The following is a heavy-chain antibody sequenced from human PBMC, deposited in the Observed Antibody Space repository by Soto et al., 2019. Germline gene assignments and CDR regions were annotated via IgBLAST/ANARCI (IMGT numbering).Heavy chain of an antibody. V-gene: IGHV3-30*18. CDR3: AKSSYYYGSGSYMGAYGMDV. J-gene: IGHJ6*02. Sequence: QVQLVESGGGVVQPGRSQRLSCAASGFTFSSYGMHWVRQAPGKGLEWVAVISYDGSNKYYADSVKGRFTISRDNSKNTLYLQMNSLRAEDTAVYYCAKSSYYYGSGSYMGAYGMDVWGQGTTVTVSS. CDR2: ISYDGSNK. CDR1: GFTFSSYG. D-gene: IGHD3-10*01.